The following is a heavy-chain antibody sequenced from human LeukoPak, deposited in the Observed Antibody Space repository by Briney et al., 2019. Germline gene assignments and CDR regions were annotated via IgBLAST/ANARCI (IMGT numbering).Heavy chain of an antibody. J-gene: IGHJ3*02. D-gene: IGHD3-10*01. CDR3: ARARGSGTSRGAFDI. Sequence: GGSLRRSCAATGFTFSSYILNWVRQAPGKGLEWVSYVSSSSSTIYYADSVKGRFTISRDNAKNSLYLQMNSLRAEDTAVYYCARARGSGTSRGAFDIWGQGTMVTVSS. CDR2: VSSSSSTI. CDR1: GFTFSSYI. V-gene: IGHV3-48*01.